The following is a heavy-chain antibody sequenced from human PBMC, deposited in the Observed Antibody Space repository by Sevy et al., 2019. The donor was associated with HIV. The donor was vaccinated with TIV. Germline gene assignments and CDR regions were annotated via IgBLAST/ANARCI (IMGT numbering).Heavy chain of an antibody. D-gene: IGHD3-22*01. CDR1: GYTFTSYG. CDR2: ISAYNGNT. V-gene: IGHV1-18*01. CDR3: ARDRNNYDSSGYPKGMDV. Sequence: ASVKVSCKASGYTFTSYGITWVRQAPGQGLEWMGWISAYNGNTNYAQNLQGRVTMTTDTSTSTAYMELRGLRSDDTAVYYCARDRNNYDSSGYPKGMDVWGQGTTVTVSS. J-gene: IGHJ6*02.